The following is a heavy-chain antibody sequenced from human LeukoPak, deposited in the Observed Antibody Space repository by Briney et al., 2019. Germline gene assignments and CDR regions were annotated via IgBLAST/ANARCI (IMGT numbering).Heavy chain of an antibody. CDR2: ISSSSSYI. V-gene: IGHV3-21*01. CDR1: GFTFSSYS. D-gene: IGHD2-2*01. CDR3: ARMWGQLLTNAFDI. Sequence: PGGSLRLSCAASGFTFSSYSMNWVRQAPGKGLEWVSSISSSSSYIYYADSVKGRFTISRDNAMNSLYLQMNSLRAEDTAVYYCARMWGQLLTNAFDIWGQGTMVTVSS. J-gene: IGHJ3*02.